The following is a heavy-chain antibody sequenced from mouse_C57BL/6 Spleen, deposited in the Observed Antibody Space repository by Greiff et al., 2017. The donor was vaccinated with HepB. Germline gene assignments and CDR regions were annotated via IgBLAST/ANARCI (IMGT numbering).Heavy chain of an antibody. Sequence: VQLKESGPGLVKPSQSLSLTCSVTGYSITSGYYWNWIRQFPGNKLEWMGYISYDGSNNYNPSLKNRISITRDTSKNQFFLKLNSVTTEDTATYYCARSNYWGQGTLVTVSA. CDR2: ISYDGSN. CDR1: GYSITSGYY. CDR3: ARSNY. J-gene: IGHJ3*01. V-gene: IGHV3-6*01.